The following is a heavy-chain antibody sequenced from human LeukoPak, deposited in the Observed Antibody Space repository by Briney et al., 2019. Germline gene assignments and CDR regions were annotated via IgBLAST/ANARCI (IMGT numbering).Heavy chain of an antibody. Sequence: GGSLRLSCAASGFTVSSNYMSWVRQAPGKGLEWVSVIYSGGSTYYADSVKGRFTISRDNPKNTLYLQMNSLRAEDTAVYYCARALYYYYDSSGYDAFDIWGQGTMVTVSS. CDR2: IYSGGST. V-gene: IGHV3-53*01. J-gene: IGHJ3*02. CDR3: ARALYYYYDSSGYDAFDI. D-gene: IGHD3-22*01. CDR1: GFTVSSNY.